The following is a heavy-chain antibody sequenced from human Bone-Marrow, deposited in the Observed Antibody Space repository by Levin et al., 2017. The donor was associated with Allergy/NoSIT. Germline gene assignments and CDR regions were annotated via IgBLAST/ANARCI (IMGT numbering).Heavy chain of an antibody. CDR3: IKEGAGDTIYGPIDY. Sequence: GGSLRLSCAASGFTFRTADMHWVRQARGKGLEWVSAIGTIGDTYYAGSVKGRFTISREDAKNSLFLQMNSLGPGDTAGYYSIKEGAGDTIYGPIDYWGQGTMVTVSS. J-gene: IGHJ4*02. CDR2: IGTIGDT. D-gene: IGHD5-18*01. CDR1: GFTFRTAD. V-gene: IGHV3-13*01.